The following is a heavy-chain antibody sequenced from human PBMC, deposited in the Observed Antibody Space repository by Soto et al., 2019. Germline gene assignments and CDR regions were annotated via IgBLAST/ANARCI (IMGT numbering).Heavy chain of an antibody. Sequence: PGGSLRLSCAASGFTFSSYSMNWVRQAPGKGLEWVSYISSSSSTIYYADSVKGRFTISRDNAKNSLYLQMNSLRAEDTAVYYCALIVVPAAIYGMDVWGQGTTVTVSS. D-gene: IGHD2-2*01. J-gene: IGHJ6*02. CDR1: GFTFSSYS. CDR3: ALIVVPAAIYGMDV. CDR2: ISSSSSTI. V-gene: IGHV3-48*01.